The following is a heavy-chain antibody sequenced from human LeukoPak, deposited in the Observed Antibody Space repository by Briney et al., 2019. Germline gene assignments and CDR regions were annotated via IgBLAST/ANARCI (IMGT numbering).Heavy chain of an antibody. D-gene: IGHD3-10*01. V-gene: IGHV3-23*01. CDR2: ISGSGDST. J-gene: IGHJ6*03. Sequence: PGGSLRLSCAASGFTFSSYGMSWVRQAPGKGLEWVSAISGSGDSTYYADSVKGRFTISRDNSKNTLYLQMNSLRAEDTAVYYCAKADSHGGRVGWFGELLSSLKDYYYYMDVWGKGTTVTISS. CDR1: GFTFSSYG. CDR3: AKADSHGGRVGWFGELLSSLKDYYYYMDV.